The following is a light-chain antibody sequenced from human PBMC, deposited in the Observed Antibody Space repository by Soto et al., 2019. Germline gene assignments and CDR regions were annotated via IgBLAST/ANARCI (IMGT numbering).Light chain of an antibody. CDR3: QQRSNWPLIT. V-gene: IGKV3-11*01. CDR2: DAS. Sequence: ETLMTQSPYTLSVSLGERATLSCRASQSLRSSLAWYQQKPGQAPRLLIYDASNRATGIPARFSGSGSGTDFTLTISSLEPEDFAVYYCQQRSNWPLITFGQGTRLEI. CDR1: QSLRSS. J-gene: IGKJ5*01.